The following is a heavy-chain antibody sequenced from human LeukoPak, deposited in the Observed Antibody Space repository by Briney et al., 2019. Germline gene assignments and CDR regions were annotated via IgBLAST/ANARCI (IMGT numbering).Heavy chain of an antibody. CDR3: ASGSSSWYLVDY. Sequence: PGGSLRLSCAASGFTFSSYAMSWVRQAPGKGLEWVSAISGSGGSTYYADSVKGRFTISRDNSKNTLYLQMNSLRAEDTAVYYCASGSSSWYLVDYWGQGTLVTVSS. CDR1: GFTFSSYA. D-gene: IGHD6-13*01. V-gene: IGHV3-23*01. J-gene: IGHJ4*02. CDR2: ISGSGGST.